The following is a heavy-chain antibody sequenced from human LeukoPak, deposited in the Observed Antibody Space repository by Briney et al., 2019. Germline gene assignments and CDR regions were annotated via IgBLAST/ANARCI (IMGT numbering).Heavy chain of an antibody. D-gene: IGHD6-13*01. CDR2: IYYSGST. Sequence: PSETLSLTCTVSGGSISSYYWSWIRQPPGKGLEWIGYIYYSGSTNYNPSLKSRVTISVDTSKNQFSLELSSVTAADTAVYYCASGNLAAAGNDYWGQGTLVTVSS. CDR3: ASGNLAAAGNDY. V-gene: IGHV4-59*01. CDR1: GGSISSYY. J-gene: IGHJ4*02.